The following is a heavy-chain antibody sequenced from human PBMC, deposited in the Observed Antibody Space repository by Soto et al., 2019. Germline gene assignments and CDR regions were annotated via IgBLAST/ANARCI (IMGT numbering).Heavy chain of an antibody. CDR1: GYTFTSYG. Sequence: QVHLVQSGAEVKKPGASVKVSCKASGYTFTSYGITWVRQAPGQGLEWMGWISAHNGNTDYAQKLQGRVIVTSDTSTSTAYMELRSLRSDATAVYYCARGRYGDYWGQGALVTVSS. D-gene: IGHD1-1*01. V-gene: IGHV1-18*01. CDR2: ISAHNGNT. CDR3: ARGRYGDY. J-gene: IGHJ4*02.